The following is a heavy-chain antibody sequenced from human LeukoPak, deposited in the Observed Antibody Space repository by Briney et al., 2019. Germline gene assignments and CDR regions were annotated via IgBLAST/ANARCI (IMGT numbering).Heavy chain of an antibody. V-gene: IGHV4-4*07. CDR1: GGSISSYY. CDR3: ARAPEYYDSSGPFDY. Sequence: SETLSLTCTVSGGSISSYYWSWIRQPAGKGLEWIGRIYTSGSTNYNPSLKSRVTMSVDKSKNQFSLKLSSVTAADTAVYYCARAPEYYDSSGPFDYWGQGTLVTVSS. CDR2: IYTSGST. J-gene: IGHJ4*02. D-gene: IGHD3-22*01.